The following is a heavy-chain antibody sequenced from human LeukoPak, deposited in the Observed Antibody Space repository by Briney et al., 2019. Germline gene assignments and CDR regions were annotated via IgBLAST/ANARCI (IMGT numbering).Heavy chain of an antibody. CDR2: IGIRGDT. V-gene: IGHV3-13*01. J-gene: IGHJ4*02. CDR1: GFTFREYD. CDR3: ARGGIQVSGIDEFDY. D-gene: IGHD5-18*01. Sequence: GGSLRLSCAASGFTFREYDMHWVRQVIGKGLEWVSAIGIRGDTHYSGSVKGRFTISRENAESSLYLQMNSLRAEDTAVYYCARGGIQVSGIDEFDYWGQGTLVTVSS.